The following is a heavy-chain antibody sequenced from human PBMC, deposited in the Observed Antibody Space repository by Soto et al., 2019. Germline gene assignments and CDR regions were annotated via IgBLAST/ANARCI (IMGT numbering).Heavy chain of an antibody. D-gene: IGHD6-19*01. CDR2: MNPNSGNT. V-gene: IGHV1-8*01. J-gene: IGHJ5*02. Sequence: QVQLVQSGAEVKKPGASVKVSCKASGYTFTSYDINWVRQATGQGLEWMGWMNPNSGNTGYAQKFQGRVTMTRNTSISTAYMELSSLRSEDTAVYYCARVFTPNNIPVAGSWFDPWGQGTLVSVSS. CDR3: ARVFTPNNIPVAGSWFDP. CDR1: GYTFTSYD.